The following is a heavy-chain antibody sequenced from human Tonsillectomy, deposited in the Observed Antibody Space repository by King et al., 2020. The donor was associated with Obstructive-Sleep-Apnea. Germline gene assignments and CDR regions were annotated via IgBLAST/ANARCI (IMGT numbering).Heavy chain of an antibody. V-gene: IGHV4-39*07. CDR2: IHYSGST. Sequence: LQLQESGPGLVKPSETLSLTCIVSGGSISSRSYYWGWIRQPPGKGLEWIGSIHYSGSTYYNPSLKSRVTISVDPSKNQFSLKLSSVTAADTAVYYCAGGSGSYGGIYFYYYYAMDVWGQGTTVTVSS. CDR3: AGGSGSYGGIYFYYYYAMDV. CDR1: GGSISSRSYY. D-gene: IGHD3-10*01. J-gene: IGHJ6*02.